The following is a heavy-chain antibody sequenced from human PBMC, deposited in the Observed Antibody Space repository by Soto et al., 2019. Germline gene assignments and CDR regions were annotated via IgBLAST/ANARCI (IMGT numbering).Heavy chain of an antibody. D-gene: IGHD3-3*01. V-gene: IGHV1-69*13. J-gene: IGHJ3*02. CDR3: ARTTRGGRITIFGVVTNDAFDI. CDR2: IIPIFGTA. Sequence: SVKVSCKASGGTFSSYAISWVRQAPGQGLEWMGGIIPIFGTANYAQKFQGRVTITADESTSTAYMELSSLRSEDTAVYYCARTTRGGRITIFGVVTNDAFDIWGQGTMVTVSS. CDR1: GGTFSSYA.